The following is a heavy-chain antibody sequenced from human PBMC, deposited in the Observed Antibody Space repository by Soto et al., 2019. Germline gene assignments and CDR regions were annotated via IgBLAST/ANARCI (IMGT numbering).Heavy chain of an antibody. V-gene: IGHV3-7*01. CDR3: GRDEVRNGVGV. J-gene: IGHJ6*02. CDR1: GFTFTSYW. Sequence: GGSLRLSCVASGFTFTSYWMSWVRQAPGKGLEWVANIKGDGSEKKYVDSVKGRFTISRDSAHNSVSLQMNSLRAEDTALYYCGRDEVRNGVGVWGQGTTVTVSS. CDR2: IKGDGSEK.